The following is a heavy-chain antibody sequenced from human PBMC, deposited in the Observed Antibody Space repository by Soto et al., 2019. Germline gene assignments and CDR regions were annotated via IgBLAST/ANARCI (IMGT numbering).Heavy chain of an antibody. J-gene: IGHJ4*02. CDR2: IIPIFGTA. D-gene: IGHD3-22*01. CDR3: ARGSSYYDSSGYYYFH. V-gene: IGHV1-69*13. Sequence: SVKVSCKASGGTFSSYAISWVRQAPGQGLEWMGGIIPIFGTANYAQKFQGRVTITADESTSTAYMELSSLRSEDTAVYYCARGSSYYDSSGYYYFHWGQGTLVTVSS. CDR1: GGTFSSYA.